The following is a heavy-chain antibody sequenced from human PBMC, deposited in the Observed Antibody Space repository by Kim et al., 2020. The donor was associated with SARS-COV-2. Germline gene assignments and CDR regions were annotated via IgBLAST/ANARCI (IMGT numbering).Heavy chain of an antibody. J-gene: IGHJ6*03. CDR3: TTAYYDFWSGYYAYYYYYYMDV. D-gene: IGHD3-3*01. V-gene: IGHV3-15*01. CDR1: GFTFSNAW. Sequence: GGSLRLSCAASGFTFSNAWMSWVRQAPGKGLEWVGRIKSKTDGGTTDYAAPVKGRFTISRDDSKNTLYLQMNSLKTEDTAVYYCTTAYYDFWSGYYAYYYYYYMDVWGKGTTVTVSS. CDR2: IKSKTDGGTT.